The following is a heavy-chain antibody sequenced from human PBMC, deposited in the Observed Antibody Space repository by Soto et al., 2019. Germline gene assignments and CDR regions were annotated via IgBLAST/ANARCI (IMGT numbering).Heavy chain of an antibody. Sequence: PGGSLRLSCAASGFTFSSYSMNWVRQAPGKGLEWVSSIRSNSSYIYYADSVKGRFTISRDNSKNTLYLQMNSLRAEDTAVYYCAKDPWPYGDYGGWFDPWGQGTLVTVSS. CDR1: GFTFSSYS. CDR2: IRSNSSYI. V-gene: IGHV3-21*01. J-gene: IGHJ5*02. D-gene: IGHD4-17*01. CDR3: AKDPWPYGDYGGWFDP.